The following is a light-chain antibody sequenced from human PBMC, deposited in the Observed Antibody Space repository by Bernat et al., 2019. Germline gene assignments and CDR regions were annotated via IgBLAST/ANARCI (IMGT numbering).Light chain of an antibody. CDR2: EVT. Sequence: QSTLTQPASVSGSPGQSITISCSGASSDFGGYNLVSWYQQHPGKAPKLVIYEVTKRPAGVSDRFSGSKSGSTASLTISGLQAEDESHYYCCSYASSDTYVFGSGTRVTVL. CDR1: SSDFGGYNL. V-gene: IGLV2-23*02. J-gene: IGLJ1*01. CDR3: CSYASSDTYV.